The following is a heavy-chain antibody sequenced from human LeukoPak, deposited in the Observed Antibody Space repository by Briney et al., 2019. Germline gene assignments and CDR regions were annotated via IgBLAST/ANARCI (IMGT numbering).Heavy chain of an antibody. CDR2: IYTSGST. J-gene: IGHJ4*02. CDR1: AGSMSSGSYY. CDR3: ARSIAVAVYFDY. D-gene: IGHD6-19*01. Sequence: SETLSLTCTVSAGSMSSGSYYWSWIRQPAGKGLEWIGHIYTSGSTNYNSSLKSRVTISVDTSKNQFSLKLSSVTAADTAVYYCARSIAVAVYFDYWGQGTLVTVSS. V-gene: IGHV4-61*09.